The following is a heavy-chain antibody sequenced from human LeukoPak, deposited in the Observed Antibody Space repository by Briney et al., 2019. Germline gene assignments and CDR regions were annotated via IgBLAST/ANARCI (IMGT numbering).Heavy chain of an antibody. Sequence: ASVKVSCKASGYTFTGYYMHWVRQAPGQGLEWMGWINPNSGGTNYAQKFQGRVTMTRDTSISTAYMELSRLRSDDTAVYYCARFDWLRSWEAGYWGQGTLVTVYS. V-gene: IGHV1-2*02. J-gene: IGHJ4*02. CDR2: INPNSGGT. CDR3: ARFDWLRSWEAGY. CDR1: GYTFTGYY. D-gene: IGHD5-12*01.